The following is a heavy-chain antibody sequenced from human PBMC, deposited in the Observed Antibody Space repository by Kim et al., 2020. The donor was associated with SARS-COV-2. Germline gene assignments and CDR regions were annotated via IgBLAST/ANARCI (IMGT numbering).Heavy chain of an antibody. CDR2: ISYEGSNK. V-gene: IGHV3-30*04. CDR3: ARDWAPSYASGSYLFDY. J-gene: IGHJ4*02. Sequence: GGSLRLSCASSGFTFTRYSMHWVRQAPGKGLEWVAFISYEGSNKYYADSVKGRFTISRESSKSTLFLQMNSLKSEDTAVYYCARDWAPSYASGSYLFDYWGLGTLVTVSS. D-gene: IGHD3-10*01. CDR1: GFTFTRYS.